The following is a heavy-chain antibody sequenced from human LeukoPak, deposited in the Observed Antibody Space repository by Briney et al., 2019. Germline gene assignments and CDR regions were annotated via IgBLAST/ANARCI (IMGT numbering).Heavy chain of an antibody. CDR3: AGHSFDTVDAFDV. Sequence: GESLKISCKGSGYSFPSYWIAWVRQMPGKGLEWMGIIYPGDYDTRYGPSFQGHVTISVDKSISTAYLQWRSLRASDTAMYFCAGHSFDTVDAFDVWGQGTIVTVSA. CDR2: IYPGDYDT. J-gene: IGHJ3*01. V-gene: IGHV5-51*01. D-gene: IGHD2-2*02. CDR1: GYSFPSYW.